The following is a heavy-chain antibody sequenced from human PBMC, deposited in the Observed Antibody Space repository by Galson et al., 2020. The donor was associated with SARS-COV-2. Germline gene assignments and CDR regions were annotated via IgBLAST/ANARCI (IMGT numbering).Heavy chain of an antibody. D-gene: IGHD5-12*01. V-gene: IGHV3-48*03. CDR3: ARESTIRCMDV. CDR2: ISSSGITI. J-gene: IGHJ6*02. Sequence: GGSLRLSCAGSGFTFNGFEMNWVRQAPGKGLEWLSYISSSGITIYYADSVKGRFTVSRDNAKNLVYLQMNSLRADDTAVYYCARESTIRCMDVWGQGTTVTVSS. CDR1: GFTFNGFE.